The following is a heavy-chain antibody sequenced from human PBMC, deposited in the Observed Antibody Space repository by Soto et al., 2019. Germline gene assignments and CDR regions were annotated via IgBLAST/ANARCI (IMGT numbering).Heavy chain of an antibody. CDR2: ISSSSSYI. CDR3: ARGLQHLDY. V-gene: IGHV3-21*01. D-gene: IGHD6-13*01. CDR1: GFTFSSYS. J-gene: IGHJ4*02. Sequence: GESLHISCAASGFTFSSYSMNWVRQAPGKGLEWVSSISSSSSYIYYADSVKGRFTISRDNAKNSLYLQMNSLRAEDTAVYYCARGLQHLDYWGQGTLVTVSS.